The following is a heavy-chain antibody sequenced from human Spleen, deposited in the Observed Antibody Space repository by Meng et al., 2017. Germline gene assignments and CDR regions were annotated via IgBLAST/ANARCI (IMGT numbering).Heavy chain of an antibody. D-gene: IGHD6-13*01. J-gene: IGHJ3*02. CDR2: INPNSGGT. Sequence: ASVKVSCKASGYAFTGYYVHWVRQAPGQGLEWMGWINPNSGGTNYAQKFQGRVTMTRDTSISTAYMELSRLRSDDTAVYYCARGSGYSSSWNDAFDIWGQGTMVTVSS. CDR3: ARGSGYSSSWNDAFDI. V-gene: IGHV1-2*02. CDR1: GYAFTGYY.